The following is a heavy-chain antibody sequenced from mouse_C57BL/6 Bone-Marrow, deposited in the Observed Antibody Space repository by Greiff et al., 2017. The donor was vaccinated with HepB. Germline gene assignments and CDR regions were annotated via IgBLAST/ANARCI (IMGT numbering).Heavy chain of an antibody. CDR2: IHPSDSDT. V-gene: IGHV1-74*01. CDR3: ASPYYGRSYYWYFDV. J-gene: IGHJ1*03. CDR1: GYTFTSYW. D-gene: IGHD1-1*01. Sequence: QVQLQQPGAELVKPGASVKVSCKASGYTFTSYWMHWVKQRPGQGLEWIGRIHPSDSDTNYNQKFKGKATLTVDKSSSTAYMQLSSLTSEDSAVYYCASPYYGRSYYWYFDVWGTGTTVTVSS.